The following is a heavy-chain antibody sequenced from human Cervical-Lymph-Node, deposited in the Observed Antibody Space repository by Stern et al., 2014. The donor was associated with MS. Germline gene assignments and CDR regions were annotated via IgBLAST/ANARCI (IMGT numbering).Heavy chain of an antibody. J-gene: IGHJ4*02. CDR2: IFGSDDE. CDR3: AHWYRPLGRNWFFDY. Sequence: QVTLRESGPMLVKPTQTLTLTCTFSGFSPTTSGVGVGWIRQPPGKALEWVALIFGSDDERYRPSLKNRLTITKDTSKNQVVLTMTNMDPVDTATYYCAHWYRPLGRNWFFDYWGQGILVTVSS. V-gene: IGHV2-5*01. CDR1: GFSPTTSGVG. D-gene: IGHD3-9*01.